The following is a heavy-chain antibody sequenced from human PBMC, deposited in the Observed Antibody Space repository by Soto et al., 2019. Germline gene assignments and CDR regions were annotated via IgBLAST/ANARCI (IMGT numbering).Heavy chain of an antibody. CDR3: ARDGTAEYYYMDV. CDR1: GFTFSRSG. J-gene: IGHJ6*03. D-gene: IGHD6-13*01. CDR2: IWYDGSNK. Sequence: VRLSCASSGFTFSRSGMHWVRQAPGKGLEWVAVIWYDGSNKYYADSVKGRFTISRDNSKNTLYLQMNSLRAEDTAVYYCARDGTAEYYYMDVWGKGTTVTVSS. V-gene: IGHV3-33*01.